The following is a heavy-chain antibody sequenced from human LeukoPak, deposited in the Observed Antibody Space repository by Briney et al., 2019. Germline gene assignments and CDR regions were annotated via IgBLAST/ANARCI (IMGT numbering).Heavy chain of an antibody. CDR3: ARDKFCSDTGSCNIGLFDF. D-gene: IGHD2-15*01. J-gene: IGHJ4*02. CDR1: GGSFSGHY. V-gene: IGHV4-34*01. CDR2: INHRGSS. Sequence: SETLSLTCGVFGGSFSGHYWTWLRHPPRKGLEGIVQINHRGSSHYNPSLRSRCTISVATSKTRFSLTLTSVPAADTAVYYCARDKFCSDTGSCNIGLFDFWGQGALVTVSS.